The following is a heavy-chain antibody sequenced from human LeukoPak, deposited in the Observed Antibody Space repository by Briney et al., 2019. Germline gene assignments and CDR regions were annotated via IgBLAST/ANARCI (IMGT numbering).Heavy chain of an antibody. CDR3: ATTGGVRGVIGGYYFDY. CDR1: GGSISSYY. Sequence: PSETLSLTCTVSGGSISSYYWSWIRQPPGKGLEWIGYIYYSGSTNYNPSLKSRVTISVDTSKNQFSLKLSSVTAADTAVYYCATTGGVRGVIGGYYFDYWGQGTLVTVSS. J-gene: IGHJ4*02. CDR2: IYYSGST. V-gene: IGHV4-59*01. D-gene: IGHD3-10*01.